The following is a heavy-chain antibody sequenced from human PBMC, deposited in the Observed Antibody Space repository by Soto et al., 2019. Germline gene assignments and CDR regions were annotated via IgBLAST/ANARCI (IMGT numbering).Heavy chain of an antibody. V-gene: IGHV3-66*01. CDR3: ALAPTDMQWAEYFQP. Sequence: EVQLVESGGGLVQPGGSLRLSCSASGFTVSTNYMTWVRQAPGKGLEWVSTIYSGGSTYYADSVKGRFTISRDNSENSLYLQMNSLRDEDTAVYYCALAPTDMQWAEYFQPWGQGTLVTVSS. J-gene: IGHJ1*01. CDR1: GFTVSTNY. D-gene: IGHD2-2*01. CDR2: IYSGGST.